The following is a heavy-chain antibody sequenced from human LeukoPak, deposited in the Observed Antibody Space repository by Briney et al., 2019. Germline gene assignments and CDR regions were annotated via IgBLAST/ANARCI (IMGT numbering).Heavy chain of an antibody. CDR2: IYDGGKT. CDR3: AKDWGEYFDYVWGSFTSFDS. CDR1: QSIVSSRY. D-gene: IGHD3-16*01. V-gene: IGHV3-53*01. J-gene: IGHJ4*02. Sequence: GGSLRLSCAASQSIVSSRYMSWVRQAPGKGLEWVSIIYDGGKTYYADSVKGRFTISRDNSKSTLYLQMNSLRAEDTAVYYCAKDWGEYFDYVWGSFTSFDSWGQGTLVTVSS.